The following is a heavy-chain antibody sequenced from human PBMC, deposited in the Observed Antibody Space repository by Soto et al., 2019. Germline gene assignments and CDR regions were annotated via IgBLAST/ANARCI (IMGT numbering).Heavy chain of an antibody. CDR2: IIPIFGTA. Sequence: QVQLVQSGAEVKKPGSSVKVSCKASGGTFSSYAISWVRQAPGQGLEWMGGIIPIFGTANYAQKFQGRVTITAGESTSTAYMELSSLRSEDTAVYYCARDRSEWRVAATPGFDYWGQGTLVTVSS. D-gene: IGHD2-15*01. CDR1: GGTFSSYA. V-gene: IGHV1-69*01. J-gene: IGHJ4*02. CDR3: ARDRSEWRVAATPGFDY.